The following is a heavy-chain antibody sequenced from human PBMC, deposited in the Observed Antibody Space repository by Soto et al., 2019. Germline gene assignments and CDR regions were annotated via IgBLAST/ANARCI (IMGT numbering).Heavy chain of an antibody. J-gene: IGHJ6*03. D-gene: IGHD6-13*01. V-gene: IGHV4-31*03. CDR1: GGSISSGDYY. Sequence: QVQLQESGPGLVKPSQTLSLTCTVSGGSISSGDYYWSWIRQHPGKGLEWIGYIYCSGNTYYNPSLKSRVTISVDTSKNQFSLKLSSVTAADTAVYYCARGDHSSSWYYYMDVWGKGTTVTVSS. CDR2: IYCSGNT. CDR3: ARGDHSSSWYYYMDV.